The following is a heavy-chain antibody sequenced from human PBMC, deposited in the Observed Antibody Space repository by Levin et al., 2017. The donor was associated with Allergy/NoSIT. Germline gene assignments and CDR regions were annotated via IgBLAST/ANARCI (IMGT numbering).Heavy chain of an antibody. CDR1: GFTVYNHY. D-gene: IGHD5-18*01. CDR3: AGDTAGEH. J-gene: IGHJ4*02. V-gene: IGHV3-66*01. CDR2: IYSGGNT. Sequence: RGESLKISCAASGFTVYNHYMTWVRQAPGKGLEWVSLIYSGGNTRYADSLKGRFTISRDSSKNTLYLQMNSLRDEDTAVDYCAGDTAGEHWGQGALVSVSS.